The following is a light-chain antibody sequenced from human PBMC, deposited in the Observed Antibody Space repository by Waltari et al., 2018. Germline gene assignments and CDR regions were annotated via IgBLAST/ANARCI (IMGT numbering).Light chain of an antibody. J-gene: IGKJ4*01. CDR1: QSVSSK. CDR2: GAS. Sequence: IVMTQSPRTLSVSPGEGATLSCRASQSVSSKVAWYQQRPGQAPRLLIFGASTRATGIPARFSGSESGTEFTLTISSLQSEDSGVYFCQQYTTRPLTFGGGTKVEI. CDR3: QQYTTRPLT. V-gene: IGKV3-15*01.